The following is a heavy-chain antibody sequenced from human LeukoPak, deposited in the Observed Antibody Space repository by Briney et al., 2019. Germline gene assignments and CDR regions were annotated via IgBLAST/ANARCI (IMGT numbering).Heavy chain of an antibody. CDR2: INPSGGST. V-gene: IGHV1-46*01. Sequence: ASVKVSCKASGYTFTSYYMHWVRQAPGQGLEWMGIINPSGGSTSYAQKFQGRVTMTRDTSTSTVYMELSSLRSEDTAVYYCARVGQPYYGDYPYYFDYWGQGTLVTVSS. J-gene: IGHJ4*02. CDR3: ARVGQPYYGDYPYYFDY. D-gene: IGHD4-17*01. CDR1: GYTFTSYY.